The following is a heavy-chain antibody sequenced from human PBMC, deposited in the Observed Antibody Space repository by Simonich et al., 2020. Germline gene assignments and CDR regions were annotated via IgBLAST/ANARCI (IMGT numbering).Heavy chain of an antibody. CDR1: GYTVTGYN. J-gene: IGHJ5*02. D-gene: IGHD6-13*01. CDR2: INPNSGGT. V-gene: IGHV1-2*02. CDR3: AREEANGYSSSWNWFDP. Sequence: QVQLVQSGAEVKKPGASVKVSCKASGYTVTGYNMHWVRQASGQGLEWMGWINPNSGGTNYAQKFQGRVTMTRDTSISTAYMELSRLRSDDTAVYYCAREEANGYSSSWNWFDPWGQGTLVTVSS.